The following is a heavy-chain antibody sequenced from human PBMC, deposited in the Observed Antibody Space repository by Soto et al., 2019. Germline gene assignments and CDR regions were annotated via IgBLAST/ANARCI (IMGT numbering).Heavy chain of an antibody. CDR1: GYTFTSYY. CDR3: ARDNWNDLNYYYYYGMDV. Sequence: QVQLVQSGAEVKKPGASVKVSCKASGYTFTSYYMHWVRQAPGQGLEWMGIINPSGGSTSYAQKFQGRVTMTRDTSTSTGYMELSSLRSEDTAVYYCARDNWNDLNYYYYYGMDVWGQGTTVTVSS. CDR2: INPSGGST. J-gene: IGHJ6*02. V-gene: IGHV1-46*01. D-gene: IGHD1-20*01.